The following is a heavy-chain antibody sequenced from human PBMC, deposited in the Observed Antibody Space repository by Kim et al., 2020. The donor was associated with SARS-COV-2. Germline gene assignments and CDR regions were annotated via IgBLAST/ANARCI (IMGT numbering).Heavy chain of an antibody. CDR2: IRSKDYGGTA. CDR1: GFTFGTYA. Sequence: GGSLRLSCTTAGFTFGTYAMIWFRQAPGRGLECVGFIRSKDYGGTADYAASVKGRFTISRDDSKSIAYLQMSSLKTEDTAMYYCSRGPFDYWGQGTLVT. J-gene: IGHJ4*02. CDR3: SRGPFDY. V-gene: IGHV3-49*03.